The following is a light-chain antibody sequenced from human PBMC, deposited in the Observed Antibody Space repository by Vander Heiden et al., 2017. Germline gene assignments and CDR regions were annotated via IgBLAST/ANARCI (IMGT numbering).Light chain of an antibody. CDR1: QSLLHSNGNSH. CDR2: LGS. Sequence: DIVVTQSPLSLPVTPGEPASISCRSSQSLLHSNGNSHLDWYRQKPGQSPQLLIYLGSNRASGVPDRSSGSRSGTNFTLQINRVEAEDVGIYYCLQALQTPLTFGQGTRLEIK. V-gene: IGKV2-28*01. J-gene: IGKJ5*01. CDR3: LQALQTPLT.